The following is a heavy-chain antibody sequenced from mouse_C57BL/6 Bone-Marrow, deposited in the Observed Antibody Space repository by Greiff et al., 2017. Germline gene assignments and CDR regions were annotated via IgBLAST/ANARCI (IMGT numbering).Heavy chain of an antibody. J-gene: IGHJ2*01. CDR3: ARSRNLLGDY. CDR1: GYTFTDYY. Sequence: EVQLQQSGPELVKPGASVKISCKASGYTFTDYYMNWVKQSHGKSLEWIGDINPNNGGTSYNQKFKGKATLTVDKSSSTAYMELRSLTSEDSAVYYCARSRNLLGDYWGQGTTLTVSS. V-gene: IGHV1-26*01. CDR2: INPNNGGT. D-gene: IGHD2-1*01.